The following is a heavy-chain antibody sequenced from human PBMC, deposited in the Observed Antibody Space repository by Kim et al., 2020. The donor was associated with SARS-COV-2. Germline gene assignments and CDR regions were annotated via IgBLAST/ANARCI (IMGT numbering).Heavy chain of an antibody. CDR3: AKVQRPAAGWKFDL. Sequence: GGSLRLSCAASGFTFSSYGMSWVRQAPGKGLEWVSCITASDFTTYYADSVKGRFTISRDNSKSMLFLQMSSLRAEDTAVYYCAKVQRPAAGWKFDLWGRGTLVTVSS. CDR1: GFTFSSYG. J-gene: IGHJ2*01. CDR2: ITASDFTT. V-gene: IGHV3-23*01. D-gene: IGHD2-2*01.